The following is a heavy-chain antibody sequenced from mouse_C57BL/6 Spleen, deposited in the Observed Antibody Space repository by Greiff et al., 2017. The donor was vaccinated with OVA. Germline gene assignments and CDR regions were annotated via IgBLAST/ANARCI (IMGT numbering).Heavy chain of an antibody. V-gene: IGHV1-18*01. Sequence: VQLKQSGPELVKPGASVKIPCKASGYTFTDYNMDWVKQSHGKSLEWIGDINPNNGGTIYNQKFKGKATLTVDKSSSTAYMELRSLTSEDTAVYYCARGDGSSFGYWGQGTTLTVSS. CDR1: GYTFTDYN. D-gene: IGHD1-1*01. CDR3: ARGDGSSFGY. J-gene: IGHJ2*01. CDR2: INPNNGGT.